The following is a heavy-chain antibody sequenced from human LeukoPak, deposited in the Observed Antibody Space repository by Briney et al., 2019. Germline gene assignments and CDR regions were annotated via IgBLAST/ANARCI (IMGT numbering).Heavy chain of an antibody. CDR1: GFTFSSYS. D-gene: IGHD6-13*01. J-gene: IGHJ4*02. Sequence: GGSLRLSCAASGFTFSSYSMNWVRQAPGKGLEWVSSISSSSSYIYYADSVKGRLTISRDNAKNSLYLQMNSLRAEDTAVYYCARDSSIAAAFDYWGQGTLVTVSS. CDR2: ISSSSSYI. CDR3: ARDSSIAAAFDY. V-gene: IGHV3-21*01.